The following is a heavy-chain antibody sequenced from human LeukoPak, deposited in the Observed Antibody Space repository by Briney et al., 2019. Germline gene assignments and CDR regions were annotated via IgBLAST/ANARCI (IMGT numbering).Heavy chain of an antibody. CDR1: GGSFSGYY. J-gene: IGHJ4*02. CDR3: ARGPWDYGGSLDY. Sequence: PSETLSLTCAVYGGSFSGYYWSWIRQPPGKGLEWIGEINHSGSTNYNPSLKSRVTISVDTSKNQFSLKLSSVTAADTAVYYCARGPWDYGGSLDYWGQGTLVTVSS. CDR2: INHSGST. V-gene: IGHV4-34*01. D-gene: IGHD4-17*01.